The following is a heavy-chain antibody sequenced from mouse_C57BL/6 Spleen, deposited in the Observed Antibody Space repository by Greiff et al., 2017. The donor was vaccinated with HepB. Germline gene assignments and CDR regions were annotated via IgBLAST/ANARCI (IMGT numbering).Heavy chain of an antibody. D-gene: IGHD1-1*01. J-gene: IGHJ4*01. Sequence: VQVVESGPGLVAPSQSLSITCTVSGFSLTSYGVHWVRQPPGKGLEWLVVIWSDGSTTYNSALKSRLSISKDNSKSQVFLKMNSLQTDDTAMYYCARDYGSRGYYAMDYWGQGTSVTVSS. CDR2: IWSDGST. CDR1: GFSLTSYG. V-gene: IGHV2-6*03. CDR3: ARDYGSRGYYAMDY.